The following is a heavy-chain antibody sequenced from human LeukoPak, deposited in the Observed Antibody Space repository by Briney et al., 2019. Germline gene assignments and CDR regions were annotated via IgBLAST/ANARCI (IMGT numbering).Heavy chain of an antibody. CDR1: GDSVSSNRAA. D-gene: IGHD2-15*01. V-gene: IGHV6-1*01. Sequence: SQTLSLTCAISGDSVSSNRAAWNWIRQSPSRGLEWLGRTYYRSKWYNDYAVSVKSRITINPDTSKNQFSLQLSSVTPEDTAVYYCARVVGYCSGGSCYDNWFDPWGQGTLVTVSS. J-gene: IGHJ5*02. CDR3: ARVVGYCSGGSCYDNWFDP. CDR2: TYYRSKWYN.